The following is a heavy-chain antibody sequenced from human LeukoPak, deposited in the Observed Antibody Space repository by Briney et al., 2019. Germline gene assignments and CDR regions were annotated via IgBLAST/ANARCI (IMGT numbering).Heavy chain of an antibody. D-gene: IGHD1-26*01. CDR1: GFTFSSYG. Sequence: GGSLRLSCAASGFTFSSYGIHWVRQAPGKGLERVAIISDDGRDKYYADSVKGRFTISRDNSKNSLYLQMNSLKTEDTAVYYCAIQGGSGRKDFDYWGQGTLVTVSS. V-gene: IGHV3-30*03. CDR2: ISDDGRDK. J-gene: IGHJ4*02. CDR3: AIQGGSGRKDFDY.